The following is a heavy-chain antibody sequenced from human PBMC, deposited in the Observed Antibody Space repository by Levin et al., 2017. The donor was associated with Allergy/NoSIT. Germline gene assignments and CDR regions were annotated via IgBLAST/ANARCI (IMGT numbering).Heavy chain of an antibody. J-gene: IGHJ4*02. Sequence: SETLSLTCAVYGGSFSGYYWSWIRQPPGKGLEWIGEINHSGSTNYNPSLKSRVTISVDTSKNQFSLKLSSVTAADTAVYYCARAPGSADYWGQGTLVTVSS. CDR3: ARAPGSADY. CDR2: INHSGST. V-gene: IGHV4-34*01. CDR1: GGSFSGYY.